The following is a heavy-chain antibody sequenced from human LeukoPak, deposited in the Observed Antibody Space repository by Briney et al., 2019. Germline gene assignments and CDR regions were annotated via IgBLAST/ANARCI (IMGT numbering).Heavy chain of an antibody. CDR1: GFTLSSNW. D-gene: IGHD2-8*01. CDR3: ARGNGFIIDY. J-gene: IGHJ4*02. V-gene: IGHV3-7*01. CDR2: IKQDGSEK. Sequence: PGGSLRLSCAASGFTLSSNWMNWVRQAPGKGLEWVAIIKQDGSEKYYVDSVKGRFTISRDNAKNSVYLQMNSLRAEDTAVYYCARGNGFIIDYWGQGTLVTVSS.